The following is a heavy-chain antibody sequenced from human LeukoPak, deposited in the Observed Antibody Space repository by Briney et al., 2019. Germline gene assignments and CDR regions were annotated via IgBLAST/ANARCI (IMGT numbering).Heavy chain of an antibody. J-gene: IGHJ5*02. Sequence: SETLSLTCTVSGGSIRGYYWNWIRQSPGKALEWIGYIYYSGSTNYNPSPKSRVSISVDMSKNQFSLKLTSVTAADTAVYYCARVITIIRGLDPWGQGTLVTVSS. CDR1: GGSIRGYY. D-gene: IGHD3-10*01. CDR2: IYYSGST. V-gene: IGHV4-59*01. CDR3: ARVITIIRGLDP.